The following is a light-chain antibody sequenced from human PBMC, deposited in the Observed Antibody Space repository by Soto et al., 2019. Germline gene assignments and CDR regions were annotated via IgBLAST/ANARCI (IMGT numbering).Light chain of an antibody. CDR1: KSISTY. Sequence: DIQMTQSPSSLSASVGDRVTITCRASKSISTYLNWYQQKPGKAPNLLIYTASSLESGVPSRFSGSGSGTDFTLTISSLQPEDFATYYCQQYHSYPLTFGQGTRLEI. J-gene: IGKJ5*01. CDR2: TAS. CDR3: QQYHSYPLT. V-gene: IGKV1-39*01.